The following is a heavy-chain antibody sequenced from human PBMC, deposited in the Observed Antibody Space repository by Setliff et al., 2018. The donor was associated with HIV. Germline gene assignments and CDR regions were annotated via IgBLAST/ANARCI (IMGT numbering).Heavy chain of an antibody. CDR1: GGSFSGYY. J-gene: IGHJ6*03. CDR2: INHSGST. D-gene: IGHD3-16*02. Sequence: PSETLSLTCAVYGGSFSGYYWSWIRQPPGKGLEWIGEINHSGSTNYNPSLKSRVTISIDTSKNQFSLKVSSVTAADTALYYCARGLPGTYRYSYYYYYTDVWDKGTTVTVTS. CDR3: ARGLPGTYRYSYYYYYTDV. V-gene: IGHV4-34*01.